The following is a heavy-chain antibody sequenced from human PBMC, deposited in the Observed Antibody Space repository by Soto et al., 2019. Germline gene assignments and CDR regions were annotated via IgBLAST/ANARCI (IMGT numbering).Heavy chain of an antibody. CDR1: GGTFSSYA. J-gene: IGHJ5*02. CDR2: IIPTFGTA. V-gene: IGHV1-69*12. CDR3: ARVGFRTSQNWFDR. D-gene: IGHD2-2*01. Sequence: QVQLVQSGAEVKKPGSSVKVSCKASGGTFSSYAISWVRKAPGQGLEWMGGIIPTFGTANYAQKFQGRVTITADESTSTAYMELSSLRSEDTAVYYCARVGFRTSQNWFDRWGQGTLVTVSS.